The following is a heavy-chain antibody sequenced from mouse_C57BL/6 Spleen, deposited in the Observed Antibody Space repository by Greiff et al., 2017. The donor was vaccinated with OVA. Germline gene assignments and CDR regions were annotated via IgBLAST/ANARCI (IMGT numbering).Heavy chain of an antibody. D-gene: IGHD2-4*01. CDR2: INPNNGGT. Sequence: EVQLQQSGAELVKPGASVKISCKASGYTFTDYNMHWVKQSHGKSLEWIGYINPNNGGTSYNQKFKGKATLTVNKSSSTAYMELRSLTSEDSAVYYCAREDDYDGLFDYWGQGTTLTVSS. CDR1: GYTFTDYN. V-gene: IGHV1-22*01. CDR3: AREDDYDGLFDY. J-gene: IGHJ2*01.